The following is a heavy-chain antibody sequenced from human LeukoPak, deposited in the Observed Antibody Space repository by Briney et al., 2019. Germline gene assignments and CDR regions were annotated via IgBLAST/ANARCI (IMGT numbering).Heavy chain of an antibody. J-gene: IGHJ4*02. Sequence: KPSETLSLTCTVSGGSISSSTYYWGWIRQPPGKGLEWIGSIYYSGSTYYNPSLKSRVTISVDTSKNQFSLKLSSVTPADTAVYYCASLGRSTVTTTRDYWGQGTLVTVSS. CDR3: ASLGRSTVTTTRDY. CDR2: IYYSGST. V-gene: IGHV4-39*01. CDR1: GGSISSSTYY. D-gene: IGHD4-17*01.